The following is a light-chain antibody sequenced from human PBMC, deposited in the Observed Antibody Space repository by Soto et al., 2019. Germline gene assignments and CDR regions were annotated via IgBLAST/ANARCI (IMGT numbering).Light chain of an antibody. CDR2: DAS. V-gene: IGKV1-5*01. Sequence: DIQMTQSPSTLSTSVGDRVTITCRASQSISSWLAWYHQKPGKAAKLLIYDASSLESGVPSRFSGSGSGTEFTLTISILEPDDFAMYYCQQYNSYLGTFGQGTKVEIK. CDR1: QSISSW. J-gene: IGKJ1*01. CDR3: QQYNSYLGT.